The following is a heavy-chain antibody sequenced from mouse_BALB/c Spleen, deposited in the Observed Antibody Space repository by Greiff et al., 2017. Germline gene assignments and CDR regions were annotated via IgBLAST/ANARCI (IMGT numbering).Heavy chain of an antibody. J-gene: IGHJ4*01. CDR2: IRNKANGYTT. CDR3: ARDGAVRYSYAMDY. CDR1: GFTFTDYY. Sequence: EVMLVESGGGLVQPGGSLRLSCATSGFTFTDYYMSWVRQPPGKALEWLGFIRNKANGYTTEYSASVKGRFTISRDNSQSILYLQMNTLRAEDSATYYCARDGAVRYSYAMDYWGQGTSVTVSS. D-gene: IGHD3-3*01. V-gene: IGHV7-3*02.